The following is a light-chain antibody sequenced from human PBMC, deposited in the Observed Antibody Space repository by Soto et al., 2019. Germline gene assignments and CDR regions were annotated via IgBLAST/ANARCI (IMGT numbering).Light chain of an antibody. CDR3: QQYVSYRT. Sequence: DVQITQSPSILSASVGDRVTITCRASQSISAWLAWFQQKAGKAPKLLIYAASTLESGVPLRFSGSGSGTEFTLTISSLQPDDFATYYCQQYVSYRTFGQGTKVDI. J-gene: IGKJ1*01. CDR2: AAS. CDR1: QSISAW. V-gene: IGKV1-5*01.